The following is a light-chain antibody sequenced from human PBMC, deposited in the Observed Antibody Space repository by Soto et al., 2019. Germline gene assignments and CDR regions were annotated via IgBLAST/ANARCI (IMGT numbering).Light chain of an antibody. V-gene: IGLV2-14*01. CDR1: SSDVGIYNY. Sequence: QSVLTQPASVSGSPGQSIAISCTGSSSDVGIYNYVSWYQQHPGKVPKLTIYEVTNRPSGVTNRFSATRSGKAASLTISGLQAEEEADYYCILYTTQSTRVFGTWPKVTV. J-gene: IGLJ1*01. CDR2: EVT. CDR3: ILYTTQSTRV.